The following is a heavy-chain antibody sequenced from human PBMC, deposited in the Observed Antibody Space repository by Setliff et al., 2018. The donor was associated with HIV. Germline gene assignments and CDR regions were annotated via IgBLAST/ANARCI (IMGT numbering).Heavy chain of an antibody. CDR1: GYIFTHYY. CDR2: ISPNYGGT. V-gene: IGHV1-2*06. Sequence: ASVKVSCKTSGYIFTHYYTHWVRQAPGQGLEWMGRISPNYGGTHYPQKFQGRVTLTSDTSISTAYMELSGLTSDDTAVYYCARVLTMVRGVLWGWFDPWGQGTLVTVSS. CDR3: ARVLTMVRGVLWGWFDP. J-gene: IGHJ5*02. D-gene: IGHD3-10*01.